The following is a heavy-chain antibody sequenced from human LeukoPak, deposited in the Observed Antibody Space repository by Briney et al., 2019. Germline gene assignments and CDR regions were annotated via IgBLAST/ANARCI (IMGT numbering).Heavy chain of an antibody. CDR2: INHSGST. D-gene: IGHD3-3*01. CDR3: ARDGAYDFWSGYYSGYFDY. V-gene: IGHV4-34*01. Sequence: SETLSLTCAVYGGSFSGYYWSWIRQPPGKGLEWIGEINHSGSTNYNPSLKSRVTISVDTSKNQFSLKLSSVTAADTAVYYCARDGAYDFWSGYYSGYFDYWGQGTLVTVSS. CDR1: GGSFSGYY. J-gene: IGHJ4*02.